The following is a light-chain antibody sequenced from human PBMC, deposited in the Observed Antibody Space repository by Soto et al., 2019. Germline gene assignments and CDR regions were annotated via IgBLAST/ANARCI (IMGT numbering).Light chain of an antibody. CDR1: QSISGN. CDR3: QQCKLWPWT. CDR2: GAS. V-gene: IGKV3-15*01. Sequence: EIVMTQSPATLSVSPGERATLSCRASQSISGNLAWFQQKPGQAPRLLIYGASTRATGIPARFSGSESGTEFTLTISRLQSEDFAVYYCQQCKLWPWTFGQGTKVEI. J-gene: IGKJ1*01.